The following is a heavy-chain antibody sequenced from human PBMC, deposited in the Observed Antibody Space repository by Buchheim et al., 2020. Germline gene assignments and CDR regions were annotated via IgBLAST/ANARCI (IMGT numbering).Heavy chain of an antibody. Sequence: EVQLVESGGGLVQPGGSLRLSCAASGFTFTNNGMSWVRQPPGKGLEWVASVKKDGSEKYYVDFARGRFTIPRDNAKNSLYLQMNSLRAEDTAVYFCARGGGWTDFWGQGA. D-gene: IGHD6-19*01. J-gene: IGHJ4*02. CDR2: VKKDGSEK. V-gene: IGHV3-7*01. CDR1: GFTFTNNG. CDR3: ARGGGWTDF.